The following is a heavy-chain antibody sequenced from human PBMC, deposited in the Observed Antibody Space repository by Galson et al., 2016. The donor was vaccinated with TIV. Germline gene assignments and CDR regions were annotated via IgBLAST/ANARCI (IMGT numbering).Heavy chain of an antibody. CDR2: ISGYSGKT. D-gene: IGHD6-6*01. Sequence: SVKASCKATGYTFTSFGIAWVRQAPGQGLEWMGWISGYSGKTYYAQKFQDRVTMTTDTSTNTAYMELRSLRSDDTAVYYCTRDRSIAAPRDMDVWGQGTAVTVSS. CDR1: GYTFTSFG. V-gene: IGHV1-18*01. CDR3: TRDRSIAAPRDMDV. J-gene: IGHJ6*02.